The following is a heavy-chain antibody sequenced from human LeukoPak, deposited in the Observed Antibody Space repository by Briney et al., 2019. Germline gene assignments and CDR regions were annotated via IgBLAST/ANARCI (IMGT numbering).Heavy chain of an antibody. V-gene: IGHV3-48*03. CDR2: ISGSGSTI. CDR3: ARGSGYYDSSGPPTSFDY. J-gene: IGHJ4*02. Sequence: GGSLRLSCAASGFTFRSHEMNWVRQAPGKGLEWVSYISGSGSTIYYADSVKGRFTISRDNAKNSLFLQMNSLRAEDTAVYYCARGSGYYDSSGPPTSFDYWGQGTLVTVSS. CDR1: GFTFRSHE. D-gene: IGHD3-22*01.